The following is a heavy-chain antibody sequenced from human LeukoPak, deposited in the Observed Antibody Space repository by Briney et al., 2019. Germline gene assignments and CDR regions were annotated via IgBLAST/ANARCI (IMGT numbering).Heavy chain of an antibody. J-gene: IGHJ6*03. CDR2: IYSGGDT. Sequence: PGGSLTLSCAADAFTVSSNYMIWVRQDPGKGLEWVPVIYSGGDTYYAASVKGRFTISRDNSKNTLYLQMSSLRAEDTAVYYCASDYSKYDPQLRMDVWGKGTTVTVSS. V-gene: IGHV3-66*02. CDR1: AFTVSSNY. D-gene: IGHD4-11*01. CDR3: ASDYSKYDPQLRMDV.